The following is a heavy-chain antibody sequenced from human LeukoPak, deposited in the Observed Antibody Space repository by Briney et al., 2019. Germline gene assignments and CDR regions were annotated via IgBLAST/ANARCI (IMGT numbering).Heavy chain of an antibody. V-gene: IGHV4-34*01. CDR3: ARQGGYDFWSGYYYYYYMDV. Sequence: SETLSLTCAVYGGSFSGYYWSWIRQPPGKGLEWIGEINHSGSTNYNPSLKSRATISVDTSKNQFSLKLSSVTAADTAVYYCARQGGYDFWSGYYYYYYMDVWGKGTTVTVSS. CDR1: GGSFSGYY. J-gene: IGHJ6*03. CDR2: INHSGST. D-gene: IGHD3-3*01.